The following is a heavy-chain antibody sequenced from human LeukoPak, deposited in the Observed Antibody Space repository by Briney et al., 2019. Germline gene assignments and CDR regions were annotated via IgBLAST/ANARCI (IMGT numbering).Heavy chain of an antibody. CDR1: GFTFSSYA. D-gene: IGHD5-24*01. Sequence: LTGGSLRLSCAASGFTFSSYAMSWVRQAPGKGLEWVSAISGSGGSTYYADSVKGRFTISRDNSKNTLYLQMNSLRAEDTAVYYCAKVAADGVYYYYYYGMDVWGQGTTVTVSS. J-gene: IGHJ6*02. V-gene: IGHV3-23*01. CDR2: ISGSGGST. CDR3: AKVAADGVYYYYYYGMDV.